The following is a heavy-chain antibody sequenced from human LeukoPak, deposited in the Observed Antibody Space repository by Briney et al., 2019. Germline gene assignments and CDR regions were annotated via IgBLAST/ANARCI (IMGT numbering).Heavy chain of an antibody. Sequence: ASVKVSCKASGYTFTSYGISWVRQAPGQGLEWMGWISAYNGNTNYAQKLQGRVTMTTDTSTSTAYMELKSLRSDDTAVYYCARVWVGYCGGGGGGDWFDPWGQGTLVTVSS. D-gene: IGHD2-21*01. V-gene: IGHV1-18*01. J-gene: IGHJ5*02. CDR2: ISAYNGNT. CDR3: ARVWVGYCGGGGGGDWFDP. CDR1: GYTFTSYG.